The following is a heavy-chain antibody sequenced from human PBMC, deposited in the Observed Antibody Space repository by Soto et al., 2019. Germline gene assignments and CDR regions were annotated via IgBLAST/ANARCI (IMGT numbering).Heavy chain of an antibody. CDR3: AKANYDFWSGYYAL. Sequence: GGSLRLSCAASGFTFSSYAMSWVRQAPGKGLEWVSAISGSGGSTYYADSVKGRFTISRDNSKNTLYLQMNSLRAEDTAVYYCAKANYDFWSGYYALWGQGTLVTVSS. J-gene: IGHJ4*02. D-gene: IGHD3-3*01. CDR2: ISGSGGST. V-gene: IGHV3-23*01. CDR1: GFTFSSYA.